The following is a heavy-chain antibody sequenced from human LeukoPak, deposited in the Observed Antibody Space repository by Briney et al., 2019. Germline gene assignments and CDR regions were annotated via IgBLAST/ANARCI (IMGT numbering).Heavy chain of an antibody. D-gene: IGHD3-22*01. CDR1: GGTFSSYA. Sequence: SVKVSCKASGGTFSSYAISWVRQAPGQGLEWMGRIIPILGIANYAQKFQGRVTITADKSTSTAYMELSSLRSEDTAVYYCARAETYYYDSSGYSPLDYWGQGTLVTVSS. CDR3: ARAETYYYDSSGYSPLDY. V-gene: IGHV1-69*04. J-gene: IGHJ4*02. CDR2: IIPILGIA.